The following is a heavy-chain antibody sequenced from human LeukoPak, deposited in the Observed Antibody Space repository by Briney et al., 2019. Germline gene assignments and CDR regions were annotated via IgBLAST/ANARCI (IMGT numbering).Heavy chain of an antibody. V-gene: IGHV4-34*01. Sequence: SETLSLTCAVYGGSFSGYYWSWIRQPPGKGLEWIGEINHSGSTNYNPSLKSRVTISVDTSKNQFSLKLSSVTAADTAVYYCARAKLQWLVRSYFDYWGQGTLVTVSS. D-gene: IGHD6-19*01. CDR2: INHSGST. CDR1: GGSFSGYY. CDR3: ARAKLQWLVRSYFDY. J-gene: IGHJ4*02.